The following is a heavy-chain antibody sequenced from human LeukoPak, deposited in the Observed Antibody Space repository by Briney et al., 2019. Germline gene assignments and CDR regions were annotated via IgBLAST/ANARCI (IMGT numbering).Heavy chain of an antibody. J-gene: IGHJ6*02. CDR2: IIPIFGTA. CDR3: ARDLGSAAAMDYNMDV. D-gene: IGHD6-13*01. Sequence: SVKVSCKTSGGTFSSYAITWVRQAPGQGLEWMGGIIPIFGTAKYAQKFQGRVTITADESTSTAYMELSSLRIQDTAVYYCARDLGSAAAMDYNMDVWGQGTTVIVSS. V-gene: IGHV1-69*13. CDR1: GGTFSSYA.